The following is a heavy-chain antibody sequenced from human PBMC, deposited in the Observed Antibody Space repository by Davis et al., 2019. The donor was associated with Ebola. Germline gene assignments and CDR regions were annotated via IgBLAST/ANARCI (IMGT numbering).Heavy chain of an antibody. CDR1: GGSFSGYY. J-gene: IGHJ4*02. Sequence: MPGGSLRPSCAVYGGSFSGYYWSWIRQLPGNGLEWSGEINHSGRTNYNPSLKSRVTISVDTSKNQFSLKLSSVTAADTAAYYCATHYSSSPHFDYWGQGTLVTVSS. V-gene: IGHV4-34*01. CDR2: INHSGRT. D-gene: IGHD6-6*01. CDR3: ATHYSSSPHFDY.